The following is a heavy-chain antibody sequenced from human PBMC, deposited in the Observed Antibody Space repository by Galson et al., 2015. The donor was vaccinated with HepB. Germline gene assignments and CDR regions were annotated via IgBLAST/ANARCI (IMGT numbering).Heavy chain of an antibody. D-gene: IGHD5-12*01. Sequence: SLRLSCAASGFTFSSYAMHWVRQAPGKGLEWVAVISYDGSNKYYADSVKGRFTISRDNSKNTLYLQMNSLRAEDTAVYYCAKGKVQGLRYGTDYWGQGTLVTVSS. V-gene: IGHV3-30*04. CDR1: GFTFSSYA. CDR3: AKGKVQGLRYGTDY. J-gene: IGHJ4*02. CDR2: ISYDGSNK.